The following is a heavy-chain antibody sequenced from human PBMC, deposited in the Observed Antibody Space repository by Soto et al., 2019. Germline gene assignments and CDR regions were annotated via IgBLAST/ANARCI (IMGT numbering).Heavy chain of an antibody. J-gene: IGHJ4*02. CDR2: TGEDGRQH. CDR1: GFTFGSYW. CDR3: ARYKNPTVPAMPFDL. V-gene: IGHV3-7*03. Sequence: GGSLRLSCASSGFTFGSYWRSGVRKAPGKRREWIAHTGEDGRQHYYLDSVKGGFIISRDNAKNPLYLQINSLRDENTADYYCARYKNPTVPAMPFDLWGQGTLVTVSS. D-gene: IGHD2-2*01.